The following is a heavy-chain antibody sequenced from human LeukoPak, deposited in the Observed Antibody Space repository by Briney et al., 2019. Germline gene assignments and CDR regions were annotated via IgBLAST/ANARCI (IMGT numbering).Heavy chain of an antibody. D-gene: IGHD1-26*01. CDR1: GYSISSGYY. V-gene: IGHV4-38-2*02. CDR3: YSGTNFDY. CDR2: IYHSGST. J-gene: IGHJ4*02. Sequence: SETLSLTCTVSGYSISSGYYWGWIRQPPGKGLEWIGSIYHSGSTYYNPSLKSRVTISVDTSKNQFSLKLSSVTAADTAVYYCYSGTNFDYWGQGTLVTVSS.